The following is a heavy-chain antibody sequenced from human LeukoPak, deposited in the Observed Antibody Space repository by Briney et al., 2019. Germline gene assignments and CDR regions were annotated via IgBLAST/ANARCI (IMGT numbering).Heavy chain of an antibody. D-gene: IGHD4-17*01. Sequence: ASVKVSCKTSGYTSTGYYMHWVRQAPGQGLEWVGWINPNSGGTNYAQKFQGRVTMTRDTSISTAYMELSRLRSDDTAVYYCARNTVTAIYYYYYYMDVWGKGTTVTVSS. CDR1: GYTSTGYY. V-gene: IGHV1-2*02. J-gene: IGHJ6*03. CDR3: ARNTVTAIYYYYYYMDV. CDR2: INPNSGGT.